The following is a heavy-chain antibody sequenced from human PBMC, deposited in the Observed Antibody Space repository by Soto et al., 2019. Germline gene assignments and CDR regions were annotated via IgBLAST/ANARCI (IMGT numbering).Heavy chain of an antibody. V-gene: IGHV3-7*04. CDR3: TRGGRDLDF. D-gene: IGHD2-21*02. J-gene: IGHJ4*02. CDR2: INHGGSET. CDR1: GFDFPGFW. Sequence: VQVVESGGTLVQPGGSLRLSCEVSGFDFPGFWMNWVRQAPGKGLEWVANINHGGSETNFLDSVQGRFTISRDNAKSTLYLQMNSLRVEDPAVYYCTRGGRDLDFWGQGTVVIVSS.